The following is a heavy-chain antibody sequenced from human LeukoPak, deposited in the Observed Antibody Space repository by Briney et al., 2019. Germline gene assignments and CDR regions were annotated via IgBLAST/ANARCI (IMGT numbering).Heavy chain of an antibody. V-gene: IGHV1-2*02. CDR2: INPNSGGT. D-gene: IGHD4/OR15-4a*01. J-gene: IGHJ4*02. CDR1: GYTFTGYY. Sequence: APVKVSCKASGYTFTGYYMHWVRQAPGQGLEWMGWINPNSGGTNYAQKFQGRVTMTRDTSISTAYMELSRLRSDDTAVYYCAREINRDYAFEYWGPRTLVTV. CDR3: AREINRDYAFEY.